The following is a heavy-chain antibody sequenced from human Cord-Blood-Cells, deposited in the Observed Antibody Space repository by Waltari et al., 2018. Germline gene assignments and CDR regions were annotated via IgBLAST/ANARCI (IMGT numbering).Heavy chain of an antibody. CDR2: INPNSGGT. J-gene: IGHJ5*02. V-gene: IGHV1-2*02. CDR1: GYTFTGYH. CDR3: AREGDFWSGSNWFDP. Sequence: QVQLVQSGAVVKKPGATVKVSCKAFGYTFTGYHLHWVRQAPGQGLEWMGWINPNSGGTNYAQKFQGRVTMTRDTSISTAYMELSRLRSDDTAVYYCAREGDFWSGSNWFDPWGQGTLVTVSS. D-gene: IGHD3-3*01.